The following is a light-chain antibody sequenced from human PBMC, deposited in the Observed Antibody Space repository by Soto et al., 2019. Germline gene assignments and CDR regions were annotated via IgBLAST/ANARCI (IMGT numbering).Light chain of an antibody. J-gene: IGKJ2*01. CDR1: QSVSSN. CDR2: GAS. Sequence: EIVLTQSPATLSVAPGDRSTLSCRASQSVSSNLAWYQPTPGQTPRLLIYGASTRATGVPPRFSGSRSGTEFTLTISSLQSEDFAVYYCQQYYNWPPYTVGQGNKVDIK. V-gene: IGKV3-15*01. CDR3: QQYYNWPPYT.